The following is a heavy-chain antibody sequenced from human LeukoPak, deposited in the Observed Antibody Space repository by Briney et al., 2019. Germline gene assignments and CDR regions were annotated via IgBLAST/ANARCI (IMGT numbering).Heavy chain of an antibody. Sequence: TGRSLRLSCAVSGFTFSNYGMHWVRQAPGKGLEWVAVIWYDGSNKYYADSVKGRFTISRDNSKNTLYLQMSSLRAEDTALYYCARGPGRVAVPATGSFDLWGQGTMVTVS. V-gene: IGHV3-33*01. D-gene: IGHD3-9*01. CDR2: IWYDGSNK. CDR3: ARGPGRVAVPATGSFDL. J-gene: IGHJ3*01. CDR1: GFTFSNYG.